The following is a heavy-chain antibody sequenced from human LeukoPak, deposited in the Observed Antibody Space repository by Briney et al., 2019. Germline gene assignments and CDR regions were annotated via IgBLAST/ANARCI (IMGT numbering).Heavy chain of an antibody. CDR2: VWYDGRNE. D-gene: IGHD1-1*01. J-gene: IGHJ5*02. Sequence: QPGRSLRLSCAASGFTFSKYGMHWVRQAPGKGLEWVSLVWYDGRNEDYADSVKGRFTISRDNSENTLYLQMNSLRAEDTALYFCARDRTSGEGEGKNNEPFAAWGQGTLVIVSS. V-gene: IGHV3-33*01. CDR3: ARDRTSGEGEGKNNEPFAA. CDR1: GFTFSKYG.